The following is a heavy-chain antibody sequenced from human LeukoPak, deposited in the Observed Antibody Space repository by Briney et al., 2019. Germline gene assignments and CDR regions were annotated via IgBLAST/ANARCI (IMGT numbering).Heavy chain of an antibody. V-gene: IGHV3-48*01. CDR3: ARTYDFGRGPPGDAFDN. CDR2: IDARSGIV. Sequence: PGRSLRLSRAASGFTITMFGMNWVRQAPGKGLEWVSYIDARSGIVYYADSVQGRFTISRDDAKDSVFLQMNSLRVDDTAVYYCARTYDFGRGPPGDAFDNWGQGTLVTVPS. CDR1: GFTITMFG. D-gene: IGHD3-3*01. J-gene: IGHJ3*02.